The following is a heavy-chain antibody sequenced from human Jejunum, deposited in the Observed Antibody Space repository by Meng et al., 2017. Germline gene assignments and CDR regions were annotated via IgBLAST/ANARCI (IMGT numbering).Heavy chain of an antibody. CDR1: GFSFSSYW. Sequence: GGSLRLSCAASGFSFSSYWMHWVRQAPGKALVWVSHIKSEGTRASYADSVKGRFTISRDNAKNTLYLQMNSLRVEDTAVYYCVRSIFPYVFDYWGQGTTVTVSS. CDR3: VRSIFPYVFDY. J-gene: IGHJ4*02. V-gene: IGHV3-74*01. CDR2: IKSEGTRA. D-gene: IGHD3-10*02.